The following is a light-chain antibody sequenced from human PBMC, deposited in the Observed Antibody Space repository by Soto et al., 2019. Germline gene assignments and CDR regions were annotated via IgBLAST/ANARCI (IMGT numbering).Light chain of an antibody. CDR1: QRVGSV. CDR2: DAS. V-gene: IGKV3-20*01. Sequence: EIVLTQSPDTLSLSPGERATLSCRASQRVGSVLAWYQQKPGQAPRLVIYDASKRATGIPARFSGGGSGTDFTLTISRLEPDDVGVYYCQQYGSSPPWTFGTGTKVDIK. CDR3: QQYGSSPPWT. J-gene: IGKJ1*01.